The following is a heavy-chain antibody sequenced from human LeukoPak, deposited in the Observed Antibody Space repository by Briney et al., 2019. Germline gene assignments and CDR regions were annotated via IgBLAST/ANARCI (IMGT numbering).Heavy chain of an antibody. Sequence: GGSLRLSCAASGFTFSSYAMHWVRQAPSKGLEWVAVISYDGSNKYYADSVKGRFTFSRDNSKNTLYLQMNSLRAEDTAVYYCAREGVRELLFDYWGQGTLVAVSS. D-gene: IGHD1-26*01. V-gene: IGHV3-30-3*01. J-gene: IGHJ4*02. CDR1: GFTFSSYA. CDR3: AREGVRELLFDY. CDR2: ISYDGSNK.